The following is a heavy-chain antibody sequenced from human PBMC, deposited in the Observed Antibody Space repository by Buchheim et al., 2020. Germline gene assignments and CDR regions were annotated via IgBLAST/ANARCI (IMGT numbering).Heavy chain of an antibody. J-gene: IGHJ4*02. Sequence: VQLVESGGGLVQPGGSLRLSCAASGYRFSDYWMNWVRQAPGKGLEWVAVIWYDGSNKYYADSVKGRFTISRDNSKNTLYLQMNSLRAEDTAVYYCARDLIAAAGCIDYWGQGTL. CDR3: ARDLIAAAGCIDY. CDR1: GYRFSDYW. V-gene: IGHV3-33*08. D-gene: IGHD6-13*01. CDR2: IWYDGSNK.